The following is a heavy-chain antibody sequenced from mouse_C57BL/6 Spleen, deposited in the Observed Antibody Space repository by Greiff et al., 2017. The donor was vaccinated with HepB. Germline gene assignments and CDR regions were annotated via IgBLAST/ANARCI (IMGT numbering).Heavy chain of an antibody. D-gene: IGHD1-1*01. CDR1: GYTFTDYN. CDR3: ARDYYGSSYGFAY. V-gene: IGHV1-22*01. Sequence: EVQVVESGPELVKPGASVKMSCKASGYTFTDYNMHWVKQSHGKSLEWIGYINPNNGGTSYNQKFKGKATLTVNKSSSTAYMELRSLTSEDSAVYYCARDYYGSSYGFAYWGQGTLVTVSA. J-gene: IGHJ3*01. CDR2: INPNNGGT.